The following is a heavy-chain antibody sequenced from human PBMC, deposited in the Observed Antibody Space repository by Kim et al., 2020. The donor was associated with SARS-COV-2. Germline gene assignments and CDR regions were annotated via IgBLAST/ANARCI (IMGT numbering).Heavy chain of an antibody. CDR2: IDNGGDT. Sequence: GGSLRLSCAASGFTITTYDSSWVRQAPGKGLEWVSAIDNGGDTFYADSVKGRFTISRDNSKNTLYLLMNSLRAEDTAAYYCAKLNWDDGNNYWGQGSLVT. V-gene: IGHV3-23*01. D-gene: IGHD1-1*01. CDR1: GFTITTYD. CDR3: AKLNWDDGNNY. J-gene: IGHJ4*02.